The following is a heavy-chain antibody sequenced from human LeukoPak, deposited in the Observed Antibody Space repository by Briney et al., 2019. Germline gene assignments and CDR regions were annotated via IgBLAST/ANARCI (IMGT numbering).Heavy chain of an antibody. CDR2: IYYSGST. J-gene: IGHJ4*02. V-gene: IGHV4-39*02. Sequence: SETLSLTCTVSGGSISSSSYYWGWIRQPPGKGLEWIGSIYYSGSTYYNPSLKSRVTISVDTSKNQFSLKLSSVTAADTAVYYCAREGGCIAVAGRGGAVDYWGQGTLVTVSS. D-gene: IGHD6-19*01. CDR3: AREGGCIAVAGRGGAVDY. CDR1: GGSISSSSYY.